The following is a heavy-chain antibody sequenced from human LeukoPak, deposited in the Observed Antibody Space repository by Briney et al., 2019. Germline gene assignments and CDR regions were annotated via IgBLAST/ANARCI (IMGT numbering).Heavy chain of an antibody. CDR3: ARGSSSSHHPALS. J-gene: IGHJ4*02. V-gene: IGHV4-59*01. D-gene: IGHD6-13*01. Sequence: SETLSLTCTVSGASISSFYWSLIRQPPGMGLEWIGYFYYSGTTNYNPSLKSRVTISVDTSQNQFSLKLSSVTAADTAVYFCARGSSSSHHPALSWGQGTLVTVSS. CDR1: GASISSFY. CDR2: FYYSGTT.